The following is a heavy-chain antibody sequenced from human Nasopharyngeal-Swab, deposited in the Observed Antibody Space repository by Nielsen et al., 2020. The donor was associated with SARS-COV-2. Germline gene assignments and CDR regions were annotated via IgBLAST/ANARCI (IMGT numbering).Heavy chain of an antibody. J-gene: IGHJ6*03. V-gene: IGHV4-31*02. D-gene: IGHD2-15*01. CDR3: AREGYCSGGSCYSGRPYYYYYMDV. Sequence: WIRQPPGKGLEWIGYIYYSGSTYYNPSLKSRVTISVDTSENQFSLKLSSVTAADTAVYYCAREGYCSGGSCYSGRPYYYYYMDVWGKGTTVTVSS. CDR2: IYYSGST.